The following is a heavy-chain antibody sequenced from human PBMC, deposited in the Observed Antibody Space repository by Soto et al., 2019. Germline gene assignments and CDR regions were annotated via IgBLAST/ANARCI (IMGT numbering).Heavy chain of an antibody. V-gene: IGHV1-2*04. CDR3: ARDRYSSGWYDFDY. J-gene: IGHJ4*02. CDR1: GYTFTGYY. CDR2: INPNSGGT. D-gene: IGHD6-19*01. Sequence: ASVKVSCKASGYTFTGYYMHWVRQAPGQGLEWMGWINPNSGGTNYAQKFQGWVTMTRDTSISTAYMELSRLRSDDTAVYYCARDRYSSGWYDFDYWGQGTLVTVSS.